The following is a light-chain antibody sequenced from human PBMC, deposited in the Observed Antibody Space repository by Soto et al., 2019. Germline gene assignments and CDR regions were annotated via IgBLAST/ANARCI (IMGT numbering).Light chain of an antibody. CDR3: CSYAGSSTFV. CDR2: EGS. J-gene: IGLJ1*01. CDR1: SSDVGAYSY. V-gene: IGLV2-23*01. Sequence: QSVLTQPASVSGSPGQSITISCTGTSSDVGAYSYVSWYQQHPGKAPKLMIYEGSKRPSGVSNRFSGSKSGNTASLTISGLQAEDEADYYCCSYAGSSTFVFGTGTKVTVL.